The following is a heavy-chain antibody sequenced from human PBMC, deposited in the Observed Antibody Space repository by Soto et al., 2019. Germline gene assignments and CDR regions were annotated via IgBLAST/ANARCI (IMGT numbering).Heavy chain of an antibody. D-gene: IGHD6-19*01. CDR2: INPNTGGT. V-gene: IGHV1-2*04. J-gene: IGHJ4*02. Sequence: ASVKVSCKASGYKFTGNYMHWVRQAPGKGLEWMGWINPNTGGTNYAQKFQGWVTMTRDTSISTAYMELSRLGADDTAVYYCAREYSSSLFDYWGQGTLVTVSS. CDR1: GYKFTGNY. CDR3: AREYSSSLFDY.